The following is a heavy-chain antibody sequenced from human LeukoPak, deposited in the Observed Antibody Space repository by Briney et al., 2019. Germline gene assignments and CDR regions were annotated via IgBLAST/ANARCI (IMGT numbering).Heavy chain of an antibody. Sequence: PGGSLRLSCSASEFMFSSYSMNWVRQAPGKGLEWVAYISSSSHHIYYTDAVKGRFNISRDNAKNSLHLHMNSLRAEDTAVYYCARQKGYCANGVCLDYQYYGMDVWGQGTTVIVSS. CDR3: ARQKGYCANGVCLDYQYYGMDV. V-gene: IGHV3-21*06. D-gene: IGHD2-8*01. J-gene: IGHJ6*02. CDR1: EFMFSSYS. CDR2: ISSSSHHI.